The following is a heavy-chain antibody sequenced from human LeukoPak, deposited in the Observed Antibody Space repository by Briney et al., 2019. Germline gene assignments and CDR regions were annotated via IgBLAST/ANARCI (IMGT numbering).Heavy chain of an antibody. D-gene: IGHD3-16*01. V-gene: IGHV3-7*01. CDR2: IKQDGSEK. CDR3: AREGYDYDPPGC. CDR1: GFTFSNYW. Sequence: GGSLRLSCAASGFTFSNYWMSWVRQAPGKGLEWVANIKQDGSEKYYVDSVKGRFTISRDNAKNSLYLQMNSLRAEGTAVYYCAREGYDYDPPGCWGQGTLVTVSS. J-gene: IGHJ4*02.